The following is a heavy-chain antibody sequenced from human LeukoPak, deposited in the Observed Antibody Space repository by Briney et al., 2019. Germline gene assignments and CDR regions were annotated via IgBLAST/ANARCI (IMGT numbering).Heavy chain of an antibody. Sequence: PGGSLRLSCAASGFAFSSYGMHWVRQAPGKGLEWVAFIRYDGSNKYYADSVKGRFTISRDNSKNTLYLQMNSLRAEDTAVYYCAKGVIGENYYYYMDVWGKGTTVTVSS. J-gene: IGHJ6*03. CDR1: GFAFSSYG. CDR3: AKGVIGENYYYYMDV. D-gene: IGHD2/OR15-2a*01. CDR2: IRYDGSNK. V-gene: IGHV3-30*02.